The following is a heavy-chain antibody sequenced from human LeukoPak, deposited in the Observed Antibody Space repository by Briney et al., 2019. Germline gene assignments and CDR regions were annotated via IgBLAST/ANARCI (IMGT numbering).Heavy chain of an antibody. V-gene: IGHV3-23*01. J-gene: IGHJ1*01. CDR3: AKLTYYDFWRGYQYFQH. Sequence: GGSLRLSCAASGFTFSSHAMSWVRQAPGKGLEWVSAISGGGDNTYYADSVKGRFTISRDNSKNTLYLQMNSLRAEDTALYYCAKLTYYDFWRGYQYFQHWAQGTLVTVSS. CDR1: GFTFSSHA. CDR2: ISGGGDNT. D-gene: IGHD3-3*01.